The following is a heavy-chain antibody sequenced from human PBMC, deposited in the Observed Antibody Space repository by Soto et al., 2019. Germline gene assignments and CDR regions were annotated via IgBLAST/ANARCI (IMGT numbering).Heavy chain of an antibody. CDR3: ARDGHYPEGADY. CDR2: IIPILGIA. J-gene: IGHJ4*02. Sequence: SVNGACKASGGTFSSDTISWVRQAPGQGLEWMGRIIPILGIANYAQKFRGRVTITADKSTSTAYMELSSLRSEDTAVYYCARDGHYPEGADYWGQGTLVTVSS. V-gene: IGHV1-69*04. CDR1: GGTFSSDT. D-gene: IGHD3-10*01.